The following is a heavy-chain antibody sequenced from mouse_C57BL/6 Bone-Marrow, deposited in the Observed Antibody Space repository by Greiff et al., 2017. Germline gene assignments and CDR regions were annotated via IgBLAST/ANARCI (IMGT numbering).Heavy chain of an antibody. CDR1: GYTFTEYT. V-gene: IGHV1-62-2*01. CDR2: FYPGSGSI. CDR3: ARHGHYYYGSSYYFDY. D-gene: IGHD1-1*01. Sequence: VKLMESGAELVKPGASVQLSCKASGYTFTEYTIHWVKQRSGQGLAWIGWFYPGSGSIKYNEKFKDKATLTADKSSSTVSMELSRLTSEDSAVYFCARHGHYYYGSSYYFDYWGQGTTLTVSS. J-gene: IGHJ2*01.